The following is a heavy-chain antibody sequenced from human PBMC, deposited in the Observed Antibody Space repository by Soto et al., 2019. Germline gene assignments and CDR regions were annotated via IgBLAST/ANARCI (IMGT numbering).Heavy chain of an antibody. CDR3: AKWGVPAASDYYYYYYGMDV. CDR2: INPNSGCT. CDR1: GYTFTGYY. V-gene: IGHV1-2*02. Sequence: ASVNVSCKASGYTFTGYYMHWVRQAPGQGLEWMGWINPNSGCTNYAQKFQGRVTMTRDTSISTAYMELSRLRSDDTAVYYCAKWGVPAASDYYYYYYGMDVWGQGTRVTVSS. J-gene: IGHJ6*02. D-gene: IGHD2-2*01.